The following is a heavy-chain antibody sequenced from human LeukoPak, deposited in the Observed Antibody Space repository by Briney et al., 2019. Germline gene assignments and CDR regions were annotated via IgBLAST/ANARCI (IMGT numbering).Heavy chain of an antibody. CDR3: ARYSMTTVTSGGY. CDR1: GYTFTGYY. Sequence: GASVKVSCKASGYTFTGYYMHWVRQAPGQGLEWMGWINPNSGGTNYAQKFQGRVTMTRDTSISTAYMELSRLRSDDTAVYYCARYSMTTVTSGGYWGQGTLVTVSS. D-gene: IGHD4-17*01. J-gene: IGHJ4*02. V-gene: IGHV1-2*02. CDR2: INPNSGGT.